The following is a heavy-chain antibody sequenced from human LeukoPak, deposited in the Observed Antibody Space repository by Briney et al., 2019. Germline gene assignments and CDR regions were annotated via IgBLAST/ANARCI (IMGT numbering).Heavy chain of an antibody. Sequence: HSLKIASKRSGYGFTRYWNGWVRQMPWKSLEWMGIIYPGDSDTRYSPSFQGQVTISADKSISTAYLQWSSLKASDTAMYYCARGVGWLFDYWGQGTLVTVSS. V-gene: IGHV5-51*01. CDR2: IYPGDSDT. J-gene: IGHJ4*02. CDR3: ARGVGWLFDY. CDR1: GYGFTRYW. D-gene: IGHD5-12*01.